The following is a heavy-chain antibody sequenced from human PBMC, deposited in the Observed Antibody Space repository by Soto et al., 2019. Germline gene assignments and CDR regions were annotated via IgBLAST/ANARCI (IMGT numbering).Heavy chain of an antibody. Sequence: GASVKVSCKASGSTFSSYAISWVRQAGGQGLEWMGGIIPIFGTANYAQKLQGRDTITEDKSTSTADKELSSLRYEDTAVYYCARVFDDSTGYLYNGMEVWAQVTTVTVS. CDR2: IIPIFGTA. CDR1: GSTFSSYA. D-gene: IGHD3-3*01. CDR3: ARVFDDSTGYLYNGMEV. J-gene: IGHJ6*01. V-gene: IGHV1-69*06.